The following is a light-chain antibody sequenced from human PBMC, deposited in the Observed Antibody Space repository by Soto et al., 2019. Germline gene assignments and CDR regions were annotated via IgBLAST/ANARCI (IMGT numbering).Light chain of an antibody. CDR3: HQYYSSPTT. CDR2: GAS. J-gene: IGKJ4*01. CDR1: QTVSSGF. V-gene: IGKV3-20*01. Sequence: ELVLTRSPGTLSVSPWERATVSCRASQTVSSGFLAWYQQKVGQAPRLLIYGASTRATGIPDRFSGSGSGTDFTLTIDRLEPEDFAVYYCHQYYSSPTTFGGGTKVDI.